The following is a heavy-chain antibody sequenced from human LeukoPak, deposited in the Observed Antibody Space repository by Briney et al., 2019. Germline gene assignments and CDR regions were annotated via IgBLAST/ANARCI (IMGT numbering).Heavy chain of an antibody. CDR3: ARVIAAAGRWGYYYYYYGMDV. D-gene: IGHD6-13*01. Sequence: PSETLSLTCTVSGGSIMSYYWSWIRQPPGKGLEWIGEINHSGSTNYNPSLKSRVTISVDTSKNQFSLKLSSVTAADTAVYYCARVIAAAGRWGYYYYYYGMDVWGQGTTVTVSS. V-gene: IGHV4-34*01. J-gene: IGHJ6*02. CDR1: GGSIMSYY. CDR2: INHSGST.